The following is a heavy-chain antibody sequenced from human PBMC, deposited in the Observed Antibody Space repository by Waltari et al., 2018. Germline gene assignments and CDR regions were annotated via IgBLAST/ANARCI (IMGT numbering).Heavy chain of an antibody. D-gene: IGHD2-21*02. CDR2: ISSSSSTI. V-gene: IGHV3-48*04. CDR3: ARDNDYYFDY. Sequence: EVQLVESGGGLVQPGGSLRLSCAASGFTFSTYSMNWVRRAPGKGLEWVSDISSSSSTIYYADAVKGRFTFSRDNAKNSLYLQMNSLRAEDTAVYYCARDNDYYFDYWGQGTLVTVSS. CDR1: GFTFSTYS. J-gene: IGHJ4*02.